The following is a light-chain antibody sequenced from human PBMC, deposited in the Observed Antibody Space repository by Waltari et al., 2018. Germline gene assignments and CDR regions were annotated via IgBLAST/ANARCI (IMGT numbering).Light chain of an antibody. J-gene: IGLJ2*01. CDR2: DVT. CDR3: SSYTPTSILV. Sequence: QSALTQPASVSGSPGQSLTLSCSGTSTDVGSFNYVSWYQQHPGTPPKLLIVDVTKRPPGVSGRFSGSKAGNPASLTISGLQPEDEADYFCSSYTPTSILVFGGGTKLTV. CDR1: STDVGSFNY. V-gene: IGLV2-14*03.